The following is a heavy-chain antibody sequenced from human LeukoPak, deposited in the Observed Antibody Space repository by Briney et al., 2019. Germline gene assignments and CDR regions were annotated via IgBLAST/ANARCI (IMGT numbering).Heavy chain of an antibody. Sequence: PSETLSLTCTVSGGSISSSSYYWGWIRQPPGKGLEWIGSIYYSGSTYYNPSLKSRVTISVDTSKNQFPLKLSSVTAADTAVYYCATPFTMVRGVPFDYWGQGTLVTVSS. CDR2: IYYSGST. CDR3: ATPFTMVRGVPFDY. V-gene: IGHV4-39*01. CDR1: GGSISSSSYY. D-gene: IGHD3-10*01. J-gene: IGHJ4*02.